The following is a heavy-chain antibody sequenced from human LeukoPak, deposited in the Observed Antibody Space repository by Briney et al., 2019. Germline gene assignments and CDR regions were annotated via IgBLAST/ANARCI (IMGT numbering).Heavy chain of an antibody. V-gene: IGHV3-74*01. D-gene: IGHD6-13*01. Sequence: GGSLRLSCAASGFXFSTYWMHWVRQAPGKGLVWVSHINSDGSSTGYADSVTGRFTISRDNAKNTLYLQMNSLRAEDTAVYYCARDSLAAAGDFDYWGQGTLVTVSS. CDR3: ARDSLAAAGDFDY. J-gene: IGHJ4*02. CDR1: GFXFSTYW. CDR2: INSDGSST.